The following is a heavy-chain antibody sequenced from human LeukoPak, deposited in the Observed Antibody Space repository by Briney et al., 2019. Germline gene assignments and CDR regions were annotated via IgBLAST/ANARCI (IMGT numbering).Heavy chain of an antibody. D-gene: IGHD2-15*01. CDR1: GFSFSRFG. Sequence: PGGSLRLSCVASGFSFSRFGMNWVRQAPGKALEWISHISSTSGDVYYADSVKGRFTISRDNAKNSLYLQMNSLRVEDTATYYCAQKGGTDHWGQGTLVTVSS. CDR3: AQKGGTDH. CDR2: ISSTSGDV. J-gene: IGHJ4*02. V-gene: IGHV3-48*01.